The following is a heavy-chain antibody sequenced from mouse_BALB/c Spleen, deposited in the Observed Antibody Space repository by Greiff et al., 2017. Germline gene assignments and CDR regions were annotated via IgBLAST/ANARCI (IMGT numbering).Heavy chain of an antibody. CDR1: GYSITSGYS. Sequence: EVQLQQSGPDLVKPSQSLSLTCTVTGYSITSGYSWHWIRQFPGNKLEWMGYIHYSGSTNYNPSLKSRISITRDTSKNQFFLQLNSVTTEDTATYYCAREGRGLRGTYYAMDYWGQGTSVTVSS. D-gene: IGHD3-1*01. J-gene: IGHJ4*01. V-gene: IGHV3-1*02. CDR3: AREGRGLRGTYYAMDY. CDR2: IHYSGST.